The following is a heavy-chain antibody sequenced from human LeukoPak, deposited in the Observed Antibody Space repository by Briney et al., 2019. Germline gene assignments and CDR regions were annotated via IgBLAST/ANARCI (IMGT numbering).Heavy chain of an antibody. CDR2: ISAYNGNT. CDR3: ARDRDAWALQPIKAGMDV. J-gene: IGHJ6*03. D-gene: IGHD1-14*01. V-gene: IGHV1-18*01. Sequence: ASVKVSCKASGYTFTSYGISWVRQAPGQGLEWMGWISAYNGNTNYAQKLQGRVTMTTDTSTSTAYMELRSLRSDDTAVYYCARDRDAWALQPIKAGMDVWGKGTTVTISS. CDR1: GYTFTSYG.